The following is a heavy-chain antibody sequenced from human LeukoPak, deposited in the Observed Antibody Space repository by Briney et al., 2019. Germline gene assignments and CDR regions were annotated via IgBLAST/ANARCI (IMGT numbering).Heavy chain of an antibody. D-gene: IGHD6-19*01. J-gene: IGHJ4*01. CDR1: GVAFRIHA. Sequence: PGGSLRLSCAASGVAFRIHAMSWVRQAPGKGLEWVSTLSGSGITTYYADSVKGRFTISRDNSKNTLYLQMNSLRAEDTAVYYCAKGIYSSGWSYFDYWGHGTLVTVSS. CDR2: LSGSGITT. CDR3: AKGIYSSGWSYFDY. V-gene: IGHV3-23*01.